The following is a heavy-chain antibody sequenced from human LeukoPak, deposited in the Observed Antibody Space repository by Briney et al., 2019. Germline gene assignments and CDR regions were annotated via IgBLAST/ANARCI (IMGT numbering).Heavy chain of an antibody. CDR1: GYTFTTYD. J-gene: IGHJ6*03. Sequence: ASVKVSCKASGYTFTTYDINWVRQAPGQGLEWMGWMNPNSGNTGYAQKFQDRVTMTRNTSISTAYMELSSLRSEDTAVYYCARAGWNNVGRHWYYMDVWGTGSTATVSS. V-gene: IGHV1-8*01. CDR3: ARAGWNNVGRHWYYMDV. CDR2: MNPNSGNT. D-gene: IGHD1/OR15-1a*01.